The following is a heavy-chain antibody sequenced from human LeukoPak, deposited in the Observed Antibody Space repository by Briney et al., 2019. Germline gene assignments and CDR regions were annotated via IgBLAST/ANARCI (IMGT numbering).Heavy chain of an antibody. CDR3: ARDVDSSMVLFDY. Sequence: GAPVKVSCKASGYTFRSHGISWVRQAPGQGLEWMGWISGYNGNTKYAQKVQDRVTMTTDTSTSTAYMELRSLRPDDTAVYYCARDVDSSMVLFDYWGQGTLVTVSS. D-gene: IGHD5-18*01. CDR1: GYTFRSHG. CDR2: ISGYNGNT. J-gene: IGHJ4*02. V-gene: IGHV1-18*01.